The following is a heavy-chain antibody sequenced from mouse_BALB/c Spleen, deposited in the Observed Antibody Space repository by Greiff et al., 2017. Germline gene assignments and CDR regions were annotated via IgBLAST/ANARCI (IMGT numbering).Heavy chain of an antibody. J-gene: IGHJ2*01. Sequence: VQLQQSGAELVMPGASVKMSCKASGYTFTDYWMHWVKQRPGQGLEWIGAIDTSDSYTSYNQKFKGKATLTVDESSSTAYMQLSSLTSEDSAVYYCAKGVTTGDFDYWGQGTTLTVSS. CDR3: AKGVTTGDFDY. D-gene: IGHD2-2*01. CDR1: GYTFTDYW. CDR2: IDTSDSYT. V-gene: IGHV1-69*01.